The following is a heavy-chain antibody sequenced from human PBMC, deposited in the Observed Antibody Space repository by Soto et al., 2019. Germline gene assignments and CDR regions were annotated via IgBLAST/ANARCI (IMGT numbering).Heavy chain of an antibody. Sequence: GGSLRLSCAASGFTFSSYAMTWVRQAPGKGLEWVSGISGSGKSRFYADSVKGRFTISRDNSKNTLFLQMNSLRAEDTAFYYCANGHLWERGDYWGQGTLVTVSS. D-gene: IGHD1-26*01. CDR1: GFTFSSYA. J-gene: IGHJ4*02. V-gene: IGHV3-23*01. CDR3: ANGHLWERGDY. CDR2: ISGSGKSR.